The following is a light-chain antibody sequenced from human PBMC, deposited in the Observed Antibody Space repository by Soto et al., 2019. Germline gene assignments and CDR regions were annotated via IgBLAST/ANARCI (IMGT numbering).Light chain of an antibody. CDR3: HQYDNLPIT. CDR1: QDISNY. V-gene: IGKV1-33*01. CDR2: DAS. Sequence: DIQMTQSPSSLSASVGDRVTITCQASQDISNYLNWYQQKPGKAPKLLIYDASHLETGVPSRFSGSGSGTDFNFTISSLQPEDIATSHCHQYDNLPITFGQGTRLEIK. J-gene: IGKJ5*01.